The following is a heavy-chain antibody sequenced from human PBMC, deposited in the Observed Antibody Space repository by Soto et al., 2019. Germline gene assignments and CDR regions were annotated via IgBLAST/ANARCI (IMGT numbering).Heavy chain of an antibody. V-gene: IGHV3-23*01. CDR3: AKTLWFGEKVFDI. CDR1: GFTFSSYA. J-gene: IGHJ3*02. D-gene: IGHD3-10*01. Sequence: EVQLLQSGGGSVQPGGSLRLSFAASGFTFSSYAMSWVRQAPWKGLEWVSDISGSGATKYYADSVKGRFTISRDSSKNTLFLQMNSLRAEDTAVYYCAKTLWFGEKVFDIWGQGTMVTVSS. CDR2: ISGSGATK.